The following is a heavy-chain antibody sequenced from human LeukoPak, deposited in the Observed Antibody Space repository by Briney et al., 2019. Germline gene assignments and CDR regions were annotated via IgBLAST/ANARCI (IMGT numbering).Heavy chain of an antibody. V-gene: IGHV1-2*02. CDR3: ARDGGGSTMVRGVIYAFDI. CDR1: GYTFTGYY. Sequence: ASVTVSCKASGYTFTGYYMHWVRQAPGQGLEWMGWINPNSGGTNYAQKFQGRVTMTRDTSISTAYMELSRLRSDDTAVYYCARDGGGSTMVRGVIYAFDIWGQGTMVTVSS. J-gene: IGHJ3*02. CDR2: INPNSGGT. D-gene: IGHD3-10*01.